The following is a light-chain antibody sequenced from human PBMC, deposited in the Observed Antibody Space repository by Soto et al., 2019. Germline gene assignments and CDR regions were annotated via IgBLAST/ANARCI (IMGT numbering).Light chain of an antibody. J-gene: IGLJ2*01. CDR2: LDT. CDR1: KLGAEY. CDR3: QTWDDTTGVV. V-gene: IGLV3-1*01. Sequence: SYELSQPPSVSVSPGQTASITCSGDKLGAEYSCWYQQKPGQSTVLVIDLDTKRPSGIPERFSGSNSGNTATLTISVTQSMYEAYYCCQTWDDTTGVVLGGGTKLTVL.